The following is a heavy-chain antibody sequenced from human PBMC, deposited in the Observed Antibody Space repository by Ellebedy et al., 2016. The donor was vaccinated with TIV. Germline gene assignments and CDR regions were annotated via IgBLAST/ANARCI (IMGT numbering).Heavy chain of an antibody. CDR3: ARGDKYYYDSSGYYYTY. CDR1: GYTFTSNS. CDR2: INTSAGST. V-gene: IGHV1-46*01. Sequence: ASVKVSCKASGYTFTSNSMYWVRQPPGQGLEWMGIINTSAGSTNYAQKFQGRVTMTRDTSTSTVYMELSSLRSEDTAVYYCARGDKYYYDSSGYYYTYWGQGTLVTVSS. J-gene: IGHJ4*02. D-gene: IGHD3-22*01.